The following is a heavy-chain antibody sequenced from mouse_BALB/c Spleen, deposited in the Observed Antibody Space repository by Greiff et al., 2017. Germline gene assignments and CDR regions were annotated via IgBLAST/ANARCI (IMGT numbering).Heavy chain of an antibody. CDR2: INSNGGST. CDR1: GFTFSSYG. CDR3: ARDTTTVVGY. D-gene: IGHD1-1*01. Sequence: EVQLVEYGGGLVQPGGSLKLSCAASGFTFSSYGMSWVRQTPDKRLELVATINSNGGSTYYPDSVKGRFTISRDNAKNTLYLQMSSLKSEDTAMYYCARDTTTVVGYWGQGTTLTVSS. V-gene: IGHV5-6-3*01. J-gene: IGHJ2*01.